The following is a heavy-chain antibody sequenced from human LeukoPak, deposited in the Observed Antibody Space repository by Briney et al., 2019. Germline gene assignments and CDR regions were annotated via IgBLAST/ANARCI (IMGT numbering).Heavy chain of an antibody. Sequence: SETLSLTCTVSGGSIRSSYYYWGWIRQPPGKGLEWIGEINHSGSTNYNPSLKSRVTISVDTSKNQFSLKLSSVTAADTAVYYCARVPGFGVVTDFDYWGQGTLVTVSS. J-gene: IGHJ4*02. V-gene: IGHV4-39*07. CDR2: INHSGST. D-gene: IGHD3-3*01. CDR3: ARVPGFGVVTDFDY. CDR1: GGSIRSSYYY.